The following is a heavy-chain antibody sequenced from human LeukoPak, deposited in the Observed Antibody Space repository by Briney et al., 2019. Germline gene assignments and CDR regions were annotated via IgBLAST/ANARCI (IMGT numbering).Heavy chain of an antibody. CDR3: ARGRVFGVVQGAFDI. V-gene: IGHV4-34*01. CDR1: GGSFSGYY. D-gene: IGHD3-3*01. Sequence: SETLSLTCAVYGGSFSGYYWSWIRQPPGKGLEWIGEINHSGSTNYNPSLKSRVTISVDTSKNQFSLKLSSVTAADTAVYYCARGRVFGVVQGAFDIWGQGTMVTVSP. CDR2: INHSGST. J-gene: IGHJ3*02.